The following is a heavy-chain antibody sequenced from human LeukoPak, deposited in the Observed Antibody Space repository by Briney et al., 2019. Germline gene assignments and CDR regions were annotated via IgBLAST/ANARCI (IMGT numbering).Heavy chain of an antibody. CDR3: ARSGRSGWYFDY. V-gene: IGHV3-48*03. CDR2: ISSSGSTI. D-gene: IGHD6-19*01. Sequence: GGSLRLSCAASGFTFSSYEMNWVRQAPGKGLEWVSYISSSGSTIYYADSVKGRFTISRDNAKNSLYLQMNSLRAEDTAVYYCARSGRSGWYFDYWGQGTLVTVSS. CDR1: GFTFSSYE. J-gene: IGHJ4*02.